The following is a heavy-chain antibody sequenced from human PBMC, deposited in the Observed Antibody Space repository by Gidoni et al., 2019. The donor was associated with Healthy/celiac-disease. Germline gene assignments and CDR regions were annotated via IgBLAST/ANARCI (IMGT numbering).Heavy chain of an antibody. D-gene: IGHD3-22*01. J-gene: IGHJ5*02. V-gene: IGHV4-4*07. CDR1: GGSISSYY. CDR2: IYTSGST. Sequence: QVQLQESGPGLVKPSEPLSLTCTVSGGSISSYYWSWIRQPAGKGLEWIGRIYTSGSTNYNPSLKSRVTMSVDTSKNQFSLKLSSVTAADTAVYYCARAHYYDSSGYPKGSWFDPWGQGTLVTVSS. CDR3: ARAHYYDSSGYPKGSWFDP.